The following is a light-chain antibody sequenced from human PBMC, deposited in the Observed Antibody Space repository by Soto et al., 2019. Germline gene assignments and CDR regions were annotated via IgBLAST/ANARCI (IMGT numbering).Light chain of an antibody. CDR2: GAS. J-gene: IGKJ5*01. Sequence: EIVLTQSPGTLSLSPGERATLSCRASQSVSSSYLAWYQQKPGQAPRLLIYGASSRATGIPDRFSGSGSGTDFTLTISRLEPEDFAVYYCQQYGSSTIPFGQVTRLAI. V-gene: IGKV3-20*01. CDR3: QQYGSSTIP. CDR1: QSVSSSY.